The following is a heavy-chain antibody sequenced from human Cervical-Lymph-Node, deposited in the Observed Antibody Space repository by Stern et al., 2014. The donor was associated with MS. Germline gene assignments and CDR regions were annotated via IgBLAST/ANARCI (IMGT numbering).Heavy chain of an antibody. Sequence: QITLKESGPTLVKPTQTVTLTCTLSGFSVATAGVGVGWIRQPPGKALEWLVPSYWDDDKLYSPSLKNRLTIIKDTSKNQVVLTMTNVDPVDTATYYCAHSRVKYCRGGTCYSSLFDYWGQGTLVTVSS. J-gene: IGHJ4*02. V-gene: IGHV2-5*02. CDR1: GFSVATAGVG. CDR3: AHSRVKYCRGGTCYSSLFDY. D-gene: IGHD2-15*01. CDR2: SYWDDDK.